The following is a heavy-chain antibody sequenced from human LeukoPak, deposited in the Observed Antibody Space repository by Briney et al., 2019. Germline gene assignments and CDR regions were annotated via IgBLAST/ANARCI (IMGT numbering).Heavy chain of an antibody. CDR2: ISGSGGST. D-gene: IGHD2-15*01. CDR1: GFTFSSYA. V-gene: IGHV3-23*01. J-gene: IGHJ4*02. Sequence: PGGSLRLSCAASGFTFSSYAMSWVRQAPGKGLEWVSGISGSGGSTYYADSVKGRFTISRDTSKNTLYLQMNSLRAEDTAVYYCAKDGSGEGQFDYWGQATLVTVSS. CDR3: AKDGSGEGQFDY.